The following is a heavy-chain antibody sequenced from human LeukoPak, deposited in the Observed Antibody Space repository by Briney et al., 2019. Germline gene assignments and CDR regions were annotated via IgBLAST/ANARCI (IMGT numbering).Heavy chain of an antibody. Sequence: GGSLRLSCAASGFSVSSNYMSWVCQAPGKGLEWVSVIYRGGRTEYAEFADSVKGRFTISRDNSKNTLYLQMNSLRAEDTAVYYCVRSRDSSGWYPFQHWGQGTLVTVSS. CDR2: IYRGGRT. CDR1: GFSVSSNY. V-gene: IGHV3-53*01. CDR3: VRSRDSSGWYPFQH. D-gene: IGHD6-19*01. J-gene: IGHJ1*01.